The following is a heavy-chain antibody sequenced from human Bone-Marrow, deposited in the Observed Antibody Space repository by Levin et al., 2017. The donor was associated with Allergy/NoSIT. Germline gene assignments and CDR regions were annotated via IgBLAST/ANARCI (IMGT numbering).Heavy chain of an antibody. J-gene: IGHJ4*02. CDR1: GGSFSTKY. CDR3: ALGAGHWVH. CDR2: FYYNGIT. V-gene: IGHV4-59*08. D-gene: IGHD3-10*01. Sequence: PSETLSLTCTVSGGSFSTKYWSWIRQSPGKGLEWIGYFYYNGITNYNPSLKSRVTISGDPSKNQFSLKLSSVTAADTAVYYCALGAGHWVHWGQGTLVAVSS.